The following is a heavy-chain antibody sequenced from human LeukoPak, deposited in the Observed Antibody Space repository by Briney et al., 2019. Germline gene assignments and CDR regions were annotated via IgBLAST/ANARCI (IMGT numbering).Heavy chain of an antibody. D-gene: IGHD4-23*01. CDR1: GFTYSSYS. CDR3: ARGGYGGNRGAFDI. J-gene: IGHJ3*02. CDR2: ISSSSSYI. Sequence: PGGSLRLSCAASGFTYSSYSMNWVRQAPGKGLEWVSSISSSSSYIYYADSVQGRFTISRDNAKNSLYLQMNSLRAEDTAVYYCARGGYGGNRGAFDIWGQGTMVTVSS. V-gene: IGHV3-21*01.